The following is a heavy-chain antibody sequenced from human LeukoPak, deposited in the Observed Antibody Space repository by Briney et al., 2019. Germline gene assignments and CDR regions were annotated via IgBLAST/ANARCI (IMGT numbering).Heavy chain of an antibody. CDR3: ARGHRRITMVRGVMTYCFDY. CDR1: GGSFSGYY. D-gene: IGHD3-10*01. Sequence: SETLSLTCAVYGGSFSGYYWSWIRQPPGKGLEWIGEINHSGSTNYNPSLKRRVTISVDTSKNQFSLKLSSVIAADTAVYYCARGHRRITMVRGVMTYCFDYWGQGTLVTVSS. CDR2: INHSGST. V-gene: IGHV4-34*01. J-gene: IGHJ4*02.